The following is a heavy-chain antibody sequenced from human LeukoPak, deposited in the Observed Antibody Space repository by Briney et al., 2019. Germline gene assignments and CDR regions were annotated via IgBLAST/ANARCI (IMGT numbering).Heavy chain of an antibody. CDR2: ISAYNGNT. Sequence: ASVKVSCKASGGTFSSYAISGVRQAPGQGVEWMGWISAYNGNTNYAQKLQGRVTMTTDTSTSTAYMELRSLRSDDTAVYYCARDRGWSWFDPWGQGTLVTVSS. J-gene: IGHJ5*02. D-gene: IGHD3-10*01. CDR3: ARDRGWSWFDP. V-gene: IGHV1-18*01. CDR1: GGTFSSYA.